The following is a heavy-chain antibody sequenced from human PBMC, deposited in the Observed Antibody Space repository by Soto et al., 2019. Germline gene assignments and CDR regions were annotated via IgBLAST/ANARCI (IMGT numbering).Heavy chain of an antibody. CDR3: ARVKQTRRAYDSPFDY. V-gene: IGHV3-33*01. Sequence: QVQLVESGGGVVQPGRSLRLSCTPSGFIFSSYGMHWVRQAPGKGLEWLAVIRYDGSRKYYADSVKGRFTISRDNSENTLFLQMNSLRDEDTAVYYCARVKQTRRAYDSPFDYWGQGTLVTVSS. J-gene: IGHJ4*02. CDR1: GFIFSSYG. CDR2: IRYDGSRK. D-gene: IGHD3-16*01.